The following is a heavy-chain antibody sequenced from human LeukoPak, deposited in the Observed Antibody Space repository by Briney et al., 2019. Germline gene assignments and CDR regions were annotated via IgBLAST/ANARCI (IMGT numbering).Heavy chain of an antibody. Sequence: SETLSLTCTVSGGSISSYYWSWIRQPPGKGLEWIGYIYYSGGTNYNPSLKSRVTISVDTSKNQFSLKLSSVTAADTAVYYCARDGGNSGGLDYWGQGTLVTVSS. CDR3: ARDGGNSGGLDY. CDR2: IYYSGGT. J-gene: IGHJ4*02. D-gene: IGHD4-23*01. CDR1: GGSISSYY. V-gene: IGHV4-59*01.